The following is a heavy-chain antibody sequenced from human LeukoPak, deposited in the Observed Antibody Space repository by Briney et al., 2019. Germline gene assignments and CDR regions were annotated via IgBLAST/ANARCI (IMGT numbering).Heavy chain of an antibody. CDR2: MNPNSGNT. Sequence: ASVKVSCKASGYTFTSYDINWVRQATGQGLEWMGWMNPNSGNTGYAQKFQGRVTMTRNTSISTAYMELSSLRAEDTAVYYCARETIAAAGPTPDYWGQGTLVTVSS. J-gene: IGHJ4*02. CDR1: GYTFTSYD. V-gene: IGHV1-8*01. D-gene: IGHD6-13*01. CDR3: ARETIAAAGPTPDY.